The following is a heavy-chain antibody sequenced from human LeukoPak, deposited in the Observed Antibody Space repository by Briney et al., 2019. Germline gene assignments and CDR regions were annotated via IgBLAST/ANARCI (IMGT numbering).Heavy chain of an antibody. Sequence: ASVKVSCKVSGYTFTDYYMHRVQQAPGKGLEWMGLVDPEDGETIYAEKFQGRVTITADTSTDTAYMELSSLRSEDTAVYYCATGRIAVAGTSWFDPWGQGTLVTVSS. CDR3: ATGRIAVAGTSWFDP. V-gene: IGHV1-69-2*01. D-gene: IGHD6-19*01. J-gene: IGHJ5*02. CDR1: GYTFTDYY. CDR2: VDPEDGET.